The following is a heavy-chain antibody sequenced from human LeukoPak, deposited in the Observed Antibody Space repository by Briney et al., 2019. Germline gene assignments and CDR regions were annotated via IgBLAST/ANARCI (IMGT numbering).Heavy chain of an antibody. CDR3: ARDHSEPGVILDS. CDR2: INQAGSEK. J-gene: IGHJ4*02. CDR1: GFTFSNYW. V-gene: IGHV3-7*05. D-gene: IGHD3-10*01. Sequence: QSGGSLRLSCAASGFTFSNYWMIWVRQAPGKGLEWVANINQAGSEKYYVDSVEGRFTISRDNAKNSLFLRMNSLRAEDTAVYFCARDHSEPGVILDSWGQGSLVTVSS.